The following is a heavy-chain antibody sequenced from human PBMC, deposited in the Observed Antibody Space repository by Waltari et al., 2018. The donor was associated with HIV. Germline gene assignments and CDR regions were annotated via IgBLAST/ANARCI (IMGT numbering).Heavy chain of an antibody. CDR3: ALQDDDSSGYYPPGYGMDV. CDR2: IYYSGST. Sequence: QLQLQESGPGLVKPSETLSLTCTVSGGSISSSSYYWGWLRQPPGKGLEWIGSIYYSGSTYYNPSLKSRVTISVDTSKNQFSLKLSSVTAADTAVYYCALQDDDSSGYYPPGYGMDVWGQGTTVTVSS. D-gene: IGHD3-22*01. CDR1: GGSISSSSYY. J-gene: IGHJ6*02. V-gene: IGHV4-39*07.